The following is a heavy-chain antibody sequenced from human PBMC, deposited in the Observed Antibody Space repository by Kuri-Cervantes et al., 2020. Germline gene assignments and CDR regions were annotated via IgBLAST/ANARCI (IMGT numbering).Heavy chain of an antibody. CDR3: AREADGSGSYTIYFDY. Sequence: ASVKVSCKASGYTFTSYGISWVRQAPGQGLEWMGWTSTYNGDTNYAQKFQGRVTMTRDTSISTAYMELSRLRSDDTAVYYCAREADGSGSYTIYFDYWGQGTLVTVSS. CDR1: GYTFTSYG. V-gene: IGHV1-18*01. J-gene: IGHJ4*02. D-gene: IGHD3-10*01. CDR2: TSTYNGDT.